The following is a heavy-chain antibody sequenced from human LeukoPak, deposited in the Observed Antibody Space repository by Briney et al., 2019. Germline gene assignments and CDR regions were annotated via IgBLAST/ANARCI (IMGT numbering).Heavy chain of an antibody. J-gene: IGHJ6*03. Sequence: GGSLRLSCAASGFTFSSYAMHWVRQAPGKGLEWVSAISGSGGSTYYADSVKGRFTISRDNSKNTLYLQMNSLRAEDTAVYYCAKVSSFGVVYYYYYYMDVWGKGTTVTVSS. CDR2: ISGSGGST. CDR1: GFTFSSYA. CDR3: AKVSSFGVVYYYYYYMDV. D-gene: IGHD3-3*01. V-gene: IGHV3-23*01.